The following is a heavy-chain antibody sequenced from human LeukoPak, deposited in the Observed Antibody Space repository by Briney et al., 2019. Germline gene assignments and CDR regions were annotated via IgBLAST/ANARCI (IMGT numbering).Heavy chain of an antibody. Sequence: GGSLRLSCAASGITFSSYWMSWVRQAPGKGLEWVANIKQDGSEKYYVDSVKGRFTISRDNAKNSLYLQMNSLRAEDTAVYYCAKGSQYNILTGFIVGAMDDFDHWGQGTLVTVSS. D-gene: IGHD3-9*01. CDR3: AKGSQYNILTGFIVGAMDDFDH. V-gene: IGHV3-7*01. CDR1: GITFSSYW. J-gene: IGHJ4*02. CDR2: IKQDGSEK.